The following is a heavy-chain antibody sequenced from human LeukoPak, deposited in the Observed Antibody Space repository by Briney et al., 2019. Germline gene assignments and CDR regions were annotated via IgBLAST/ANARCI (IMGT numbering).Heavy chain of an antibody. Sequence: GASVKVSCKASGYTFTSYGISWVRQAPGQGLEWMGWISAYNGNTNYAQKFQGRVTMTRDTSISTAYMELSRLRSDDTAVYYCARGGYSSSSRTSWFDPWGQGTLVTVSS. V-gene: IGHV1-18*01. J-gene: IGHJ5*02. D-gene: IGHD6-13*01. CDR2: ISAYNGNT. CDR1: GYTFTSYG. CDR3: ARGGYSSSSRTSWFDP.